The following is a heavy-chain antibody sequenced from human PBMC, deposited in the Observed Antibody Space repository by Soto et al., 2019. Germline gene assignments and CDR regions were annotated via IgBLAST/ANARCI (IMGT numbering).Heavy chain of an antibody. CDR3: ARSWKDKWRPGLDNWFGP. J-gene: IGHJ5*02. D-gene: IGHD2-15*01. V-gene: IGHV3-21*01. Sequence: AGGSLRLSCTASGFTFNTYSMNWVRQAPGERLEWVSSISETGDDKFYGESMKGRFTVSRDNARNSVYLQMNSLRVDDTAIYYCARSWKDKWRPGLDNWFGPWGQGTLVTVSS. CDR2: ISETGDDK. CDR1: GFTFNTYS.